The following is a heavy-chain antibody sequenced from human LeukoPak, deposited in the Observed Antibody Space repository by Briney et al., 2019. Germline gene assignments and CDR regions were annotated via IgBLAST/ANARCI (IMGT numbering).Heavy chain of an antibody. J-gene: IGHJ4*02. V-gene: IGHV1-69*05. CDR3: ARGKRLSSGYQWIDY. CDR2: IIPIFGTA. Sequence: GASVKVSCKASGGTFSSYAISWVRQAPGQGLEWMGGIIPIFGTANYAQKFQGRVTITTDESTSTAYMELSSLRSEDTAVYYCARGKRLSSGYQWIDYWGQGTLVTVSS. D-gene: IGHD3-22*01. CDR1: GGTFSSYA.